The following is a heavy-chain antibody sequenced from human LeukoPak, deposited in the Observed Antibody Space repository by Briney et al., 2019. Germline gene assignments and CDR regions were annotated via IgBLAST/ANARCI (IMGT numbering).Heavy chain of an antibody. J-gene: IGHJ6*03. CDR1: GYTFTGYY. D-gene: IGHD2-15*01. V-gene: IGHV1-2*02. CDR3: AREGRRGAVVWASMDV. Sequence: ASVKVSCKASGYTFTGYYMHWVRQAPGQGLEWMGWINPNSGGTNYAQEFQGRVTMTRDTSISTAYMELSRLRSDDTAVYYCAREGRRGAVVWASMDVWGKGTTVTVSS. CDR2: INPNSGGT.